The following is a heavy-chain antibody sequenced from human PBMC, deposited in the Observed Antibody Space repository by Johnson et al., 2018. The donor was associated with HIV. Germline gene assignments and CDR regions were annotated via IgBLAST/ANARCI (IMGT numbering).Heavy chain of an antibody. CDR1: GFTFSNAW. J-gene: IGHJ3*02. CDR2: IKSKTDGGTT. Sequence: VQLVESGGGVVQPGGSLRLSCAASGFTFSNAWMSWVRQAPGKGLEWVGRIKSKTDGGTTDYAAPVKGRFTISRDDSKNTLYLQMNSLKTEDTAVYYCTTDMEQQQLAYDAFDIWGQGTMVTVSS. CDR3: TTDMEQQQLAYDAFDI. V-gene: IGHV3-15*01. D-gene: IGHD6-13*01.